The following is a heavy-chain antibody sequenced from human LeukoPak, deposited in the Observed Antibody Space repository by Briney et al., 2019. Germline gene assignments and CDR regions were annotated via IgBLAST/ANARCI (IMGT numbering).Heavy chain of an antibody. D-gene: IGHD5-12*01. J-gene: IGHJ4*02. CDR1: GFTVSSKY. CDR3: ARGSGYDPFDS. V-gene: IGHV3-66*01. Sequence: GGSLRLSCAASGFTVSSKYMSWVRQAQGKGLEWVSVIYSDLRTYYADSVKGRFTISRDNSNNTLYLQMNSLRAEDTAVYYCARGSGYDPFDSWGQGTLVTVSS. CDR2: IYSDLRT.